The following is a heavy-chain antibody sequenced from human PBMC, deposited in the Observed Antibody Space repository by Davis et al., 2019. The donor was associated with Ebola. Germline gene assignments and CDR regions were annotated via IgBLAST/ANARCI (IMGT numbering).Heavy chain of an antibody. J-gene: IGHJ6*02. CDR1: GFTFSSYS. Sequence: PGGSLRLSCAASGFTFSSYSMNWVRQAPGKGLEWVSSISSSSSYIYYADSVKGRFTISRDNAKNSLYLQMSSLRSEDTAVYYCARWLRGGASSGWSPYYYYYGMDVWGQGTTVTVSS. V-gene: IGHV3-21*04. CDR3: ARWLRGGASSGWSPYYYYYGMDV. D-gene: IGHD6-19*01. CDR2: ISSSSSYI.